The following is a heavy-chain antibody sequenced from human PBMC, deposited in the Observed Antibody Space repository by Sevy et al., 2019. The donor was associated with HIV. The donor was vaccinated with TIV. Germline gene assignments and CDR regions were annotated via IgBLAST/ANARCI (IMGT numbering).Heavy chain of an antibody. J-gene: IGHJ4*02. D-gene: IGHD3-10*01. CDR3: AGENAWGRCYS. V-gene: IGHV4-59*08. CDR2: IYYNGPI. CDR1: GGSITSLY. Sequence: SETLSLTCTVSGGSITSLYWNWIRQPPGKGLEWIANIYYNGPINYNPSLQRRVTLSLDTSKNPFSMRRSSVTAADTAMYYCAGENAWGRCYSWGQGTLVTVSS.